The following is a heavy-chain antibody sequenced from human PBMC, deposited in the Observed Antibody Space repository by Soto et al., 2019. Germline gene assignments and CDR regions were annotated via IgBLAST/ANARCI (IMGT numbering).Heavy chain of an antibody. D-gene: IGHD6-13*01. V-gene: IGHV1-69*01. CDR1: GGTFSSYA. Sequence: QVQLVQSGAEVKKPGSSVKVSCKASGGTFSSYAISWVRQAPGQGLEWMGGIIPIFGTANYAQEFQGRVTITADESTSTAYMELSSLRSEDTAVYYCASSWPGIAAAGAFDYWGQGTLVTVSS. J-gene: IGHJ4*02. CDR2: IIPIFGTA. CDR3: ASSWPGIAAAGAFDY.